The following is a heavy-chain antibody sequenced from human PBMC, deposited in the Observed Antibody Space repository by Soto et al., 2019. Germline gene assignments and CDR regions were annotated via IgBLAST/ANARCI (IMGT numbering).Heavy chain of an antibody. D-gene: IGHD3-10*01. Sequence: EVQLLESGGAWLRPGGPLGPSFPASGLTFTGYPWTGFRQVPGRGWGGASAFGGSGGSTYYADSVKGRFTISRDNSKNTLYLQMNSLRAEDTAVYYCAKESMVLWFGELLSNDAFDIWGQGTMVTVSS. V-gene: IGHV3-23*01. J-gene: IGHJ3*02. CDR1: GLTFTGYP. CDR2: FGGSGGST. CDR3: AKESMVLWFGELLSNDAFDI.